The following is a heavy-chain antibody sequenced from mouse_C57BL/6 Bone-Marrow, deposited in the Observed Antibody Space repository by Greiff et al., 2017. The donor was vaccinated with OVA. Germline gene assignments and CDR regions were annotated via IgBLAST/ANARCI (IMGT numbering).Heavy chain of an antibody. CDR2: ISSGGSYT. D-gene: IGHD2-5*01. V-gene: IGHV5-6*01. J-gene: IGHJ2*01. CDR3: ASAYYSNYGY. CDR1: GFTFSSYG. Sequence: EVQLVESGGDLVKPGGSLKLSCAASGFTFSSYGMSWVRQTPDKRLEWVATISSGGSYTYYPDSVKGRFTISRDNAKNTLYLQMSSLKSEDTAMYYCASAYYSNYGYWGQGTTLTVSS.